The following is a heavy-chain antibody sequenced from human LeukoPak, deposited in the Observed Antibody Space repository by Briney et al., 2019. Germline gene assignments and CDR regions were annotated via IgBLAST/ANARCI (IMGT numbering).Heavy chain of an antibody. J-gene: IGHJ4*02. CDR2: ISGSGGST. V-gene: IGHV3-23*01. Sequence: GGFLRLSCAASGFTFSSYAMSWVRQAPGKGLEWVSAISGSGGSTYYADSVKGRFTISRDNSKNTLYLQMNSLRAEDTAVYYCANRETYYYDSRQVFNDYWGQGTLVTVSS. CDR3: ANRETYYYDSRQVFNDY. CDR1: GFTFSSYA. D-gene: IGHD3-22*01.